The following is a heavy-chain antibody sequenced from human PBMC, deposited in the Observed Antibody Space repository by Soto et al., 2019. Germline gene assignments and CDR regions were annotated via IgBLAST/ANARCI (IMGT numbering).Heavy chain of an antibody. D-gene: IGHD3-9*01. Sequence: GSLRLSCAASGFTFSSYSMNWVRQAPGKGLEWVSYISSSSSTIYYADSVKGRFTISRDNAKNSLYLKMNSLRAEDTAVYYCARGYLRITIFLDVWGKGTTVTVSS. J-gene: IGHJ6*04. CDR3: ARGYLRITIFLDV. CDR1: GFTFSSYS. V-gene: IGHV3-48*01. CDR2: ISSSSSTI.